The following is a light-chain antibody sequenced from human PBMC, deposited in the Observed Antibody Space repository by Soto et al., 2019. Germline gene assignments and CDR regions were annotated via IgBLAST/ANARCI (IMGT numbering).Light chain of an antibody. Sequence: ELTQPPSVSVSPGQTARITCFGDALAKQYIYWYQQKPGQAPVLVIYKDSERPSGIPERFSGSNSETAVTLTISGVQAGDEADYYCQSVDSSGTYVFGTGTKVTVL. CDR1: ALAKQY. V-gene: IGLV3-25*02. CDR3: QSVDSSGTYV. CDR2: KDS. J-gene: IGLJ1*01.